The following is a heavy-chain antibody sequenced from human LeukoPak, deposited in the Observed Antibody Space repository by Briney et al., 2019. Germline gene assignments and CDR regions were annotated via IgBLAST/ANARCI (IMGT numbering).Heavy chain of an antibody. J-gene: IGHJ4*02. V-gene: IGHV3-30*03. CDR3: ARDIEVGDY. Sequence: GGSLRLSCAASGFTFSSYGMHWVRQAPGKGLEWVAVISYDGSNKYYADSVKGRFTISRDNSKNTLYLQMNSLRAEDTAVYYCARDIEVGDYWGQGTLVTVSS. CDR1: GFTFSSYG. D-gene: IGHD2-15*01. CDR2: ISYDGSNK.